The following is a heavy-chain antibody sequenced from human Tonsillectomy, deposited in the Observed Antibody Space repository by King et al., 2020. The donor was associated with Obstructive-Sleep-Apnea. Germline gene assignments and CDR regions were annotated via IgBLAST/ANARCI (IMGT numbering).Heavy chain of an antibody. D-gene: IGHD3-3*02. J-gene: IGHJ4*02. CDR3: ARDFIFAFDF. V-gene: IGHV3-48*01. CDR2: ISGSDSPI. CDR1: GFTFCTYN. Sequence: VQLVESGGGLVQPGGSLRLSCTASGFTFCTYNMNWVRQAPGRGREWLAYISGSDSPIDYEDSVKGRFNISRDNAKNSLYLKMNSLRAEDTAVYYCARDFIFAFDFWGQGTLVTVSS.